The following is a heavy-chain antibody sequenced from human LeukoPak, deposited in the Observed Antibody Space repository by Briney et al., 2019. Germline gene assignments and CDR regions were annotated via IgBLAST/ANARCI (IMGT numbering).Heavy chain of an antibody. CDR1: GYTFTSYA. CDR3: AADVGYYYGSGAL. V-gene: IGHV1-3*01. Sequence: ASVKVSCKASGYTFTSYAMHWVRQAPGQRLEWMGWINAGNGNTKYSQKFQGRVTITRDTSASTAYMELSSLRSEDTAVYYCAADVGYYYGSGALWGQGTMVTVSS. CDR2: INAGNGNT. D-gene: IGHD3-10*01. J-gene: IGHJ3*01.